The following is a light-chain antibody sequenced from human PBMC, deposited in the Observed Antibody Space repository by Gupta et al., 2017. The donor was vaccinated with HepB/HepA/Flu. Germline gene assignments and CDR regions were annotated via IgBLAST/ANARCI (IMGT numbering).Light chain of an antibody. CDR3: QSYDSSLSGSRV. CDR2: GNN. V-gene: IGLV1-40*01. CDR1: SSNIGAGYD. Sequence: QSVLTQPPSVSGAPGQRVTISCTGSSSNIGAGYDVHWYQQLPGTAPKLLIYGNNNRPSGVPVRFSGSKSGTSASLAITGLQAGDEADYYCQSYDSSLSGSRVFGGGTKLTVL. J-gene: IGLJ3*02.